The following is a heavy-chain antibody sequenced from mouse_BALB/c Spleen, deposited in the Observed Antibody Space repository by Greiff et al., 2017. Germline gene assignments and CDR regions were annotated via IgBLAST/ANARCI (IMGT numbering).Heavy chain of an antibody. CDR1: GYSITSGYY. V-gene: IGHV3-6*02. CDR3: AREGVTATYAMDY. CDR2: ISYDGSN. J-gene: IGHJ4*01. D-gene: IGHD1-2*01. Sequence: EVQLKESGPGLVKPSQSLSLTCSVTGYSITSGYYWNWIRQFPGNKLEWMGYISYDGSNNYNPSLKNRISITRDTSKNQFFLKLNSVTTEDTATYYCAREGVTATYAMDYWGQGTSVTVSS.